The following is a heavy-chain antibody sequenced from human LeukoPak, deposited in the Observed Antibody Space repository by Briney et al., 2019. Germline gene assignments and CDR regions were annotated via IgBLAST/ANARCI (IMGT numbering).Heavy chain of an antibody. V-gene: IGHV3-23*01. CDR2: ISPSGGGT. D-gene: IGHD3-10*01. J-gene: IGHJ4*02. CDR1: GFIFRNYG. CDR3: AKESPIRLLWFGELSY. Sequence: PGGSLRLSCAASGFIFRNYGMNWVRQAPGKGLEWVSGISPSGGGTYYADSVKGRFTISRDNSKNTLYLQMNSLRAEDTAVYYCAKESPIRLLWFGELSYWGQGTLVTVSS.